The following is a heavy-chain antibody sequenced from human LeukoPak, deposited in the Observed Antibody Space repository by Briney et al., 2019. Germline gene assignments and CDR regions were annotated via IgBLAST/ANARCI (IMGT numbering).Heavy chain of an antibody. CDR3: ARGGWYSSSSNGFDY. CDR2: IYYSGST. V-gene: IGHV4-59*01. CDR1: GGSISSYY. Sequence: SETLSLTCTVSGGSISSYYWSWIRQPPGKGLEWIGYIYYSGSTNYNPSLKSRVTISVDTSKNQFSLKLSSVTAADTAVYYCARGGWYSSSSNGFDYWGQGTLVTVSS. D-gene: IGHD6-6*01. J-gene: IGHJ4*02.